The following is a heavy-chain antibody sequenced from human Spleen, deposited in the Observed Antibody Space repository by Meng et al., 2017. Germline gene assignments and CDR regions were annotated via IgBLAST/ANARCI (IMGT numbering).Heavy chain of an antibody. Sequence: QVQLWQCAGEVKKPGASVHASCKSSDYTFTGCYMRWVRQAPGQGLEWMGRINPNSGGTNYAQKFQGRVTMTRDTSISTAYMELSMLSSDDTDVYYCARGAVADYYFDYWGQGTLVTVSS. CDR1: DYTFTGCY. CDR2: INPNSGGT. CDR3: ARGAVADYYFDY. J-gene: IGHJ4*02. V-gene: IGHV1-2*05. D-gene: IGHD6-19*01.